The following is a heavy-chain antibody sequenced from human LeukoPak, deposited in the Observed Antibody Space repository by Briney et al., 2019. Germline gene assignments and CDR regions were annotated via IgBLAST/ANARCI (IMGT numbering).Heavy chain of an antibody. CDR3: ARVLAVAGTGAFDI. CDR1: GFTFSTYS. V-gene: IGHV3-74*01. D-gene: IGHD6-19*01. Sequence: PGGSLRLSCAASGFTFSTYSMNWVRQAPGKGLVWVSRINTDGSSTTYADSVKGRFTISRDNAKNTVYLQMNSLRAEDTAVYYCARVLAVAGTGAFDIWGQGTMVTVSS. J-gene: IGHJ3*02. CDR2: INTDGSST.